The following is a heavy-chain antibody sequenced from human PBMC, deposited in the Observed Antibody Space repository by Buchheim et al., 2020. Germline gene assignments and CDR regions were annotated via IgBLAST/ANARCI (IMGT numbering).Heavy chain of an antibody. CDR3: ARDRIAVAGIVDY. CDR2: ISYDGSNK. Sequence: QVQLVESGGGVVQPGRSLRLSCAASGFTFSSYAMHWVRQAPGKGLEWVAVISYDGSNKYYADSVKGRFTISRDNSKNTLYLQMNSLRAEDTAVYYCARDRIAVAGIVDYWGQGTL. CDR1: GFTFSSYA. D-gene: IGHD6-19*01. V-gene: IGHV3-30*04. J-gene: IGHJ4*02.